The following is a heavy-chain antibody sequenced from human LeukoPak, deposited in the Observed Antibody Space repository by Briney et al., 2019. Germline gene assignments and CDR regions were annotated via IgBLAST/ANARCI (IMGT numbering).Heavy chain of an antibody. D-gene: IGHD3-3*01. CDR2: IYYNGNT. CDR1: SGSISSSSYY. V-gene: IGHV4-39*01. CDR3: ARHCPNDFWSGFHPGDNFDM. J-gene: IGHJ3*02. Sequence: SETLSLTCTVSSGSISSSSYYWGWIRQPPGKGLEWIGSIYYNGNTYYNPSLKSRVTISVDTSKNQFSLKLSSVTAADTAVYYCARHCPNDFWSGFHPGDNFDMWGQGTMVTVSS.